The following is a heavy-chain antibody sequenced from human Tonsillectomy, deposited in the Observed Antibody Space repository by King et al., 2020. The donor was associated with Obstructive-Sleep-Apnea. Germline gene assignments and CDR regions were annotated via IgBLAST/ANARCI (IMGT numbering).Heavy chain of an antibody. J-gene: IGHJ4*02. Sequence: VQLQESGPGLVKPSQTLSLTCSVSGGSISSGGNYWSWIRQHPGKGLEWIGYIYYSGSTHYNPSLKSRITISVDTSKNQFSLQLSSVTAADRAVYYCARVPLHATGTTGKRGWYFAYWGQGTLVTVSS. CDR3: ARVPLHATGTTGKRGWYFAY. CDR1: GGSISSGGNY. D-gene: IGHD1-1*01. V-gene: IGHV4-31*03. CDR2: IYYSGST.